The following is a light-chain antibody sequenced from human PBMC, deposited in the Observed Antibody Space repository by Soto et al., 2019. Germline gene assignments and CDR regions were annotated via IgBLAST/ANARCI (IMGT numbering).Light chain of an antibody. CDR3: HQRQYWPPIT. Sequence: EIVLTQSPGTLSLSPGDRATLSCRASQSVSRSYLGWYQQKPGQAPRLLIYGASARATGIPARFSGSGSGTEFTLTISSLESEDSAVYYCHQRQYWPPITFGQGTRLEIK. J-gene: IGKJ5*01. V-gene: IGKV3D-20*02. CDR1: QSVSRSY. CDR2: GAS.